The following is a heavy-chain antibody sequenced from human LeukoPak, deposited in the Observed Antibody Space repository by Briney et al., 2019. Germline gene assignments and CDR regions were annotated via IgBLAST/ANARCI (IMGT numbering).Heavy chain of an antibody. Sequence: GGSLRLSCAASGFTFSSYAMSWVRQAPGKGLEWVSAISGSGGSTYYADSVKGRFTISRDNSKDTLYLQMNSLRAEDTAVYYCAKDFGVGGSGLYYFDYWGQGTLVTVSS. V-gene: IGHV3-23*01. CDR3: AKDFGVGGSGLYYFDY. D-gene: IGHD6-19*01. CDR1: GFTFSSYA. J-gene: IGHJ4*02. CDR2: ISGSGGST.